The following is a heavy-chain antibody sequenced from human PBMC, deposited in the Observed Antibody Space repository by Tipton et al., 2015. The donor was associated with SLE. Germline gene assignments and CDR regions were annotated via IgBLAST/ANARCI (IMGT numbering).Heavy chain of an antibody. Sequence: GSLRLSCAASGFTYSGYAMHWVRQAPGKGLEWVAFIRADGSNKDYADSVEGRFTISRDNSKNTLYLQMNRLRVEDTAVYYCAGGTGAYFDHWGQGTLATVSS. J-gene: IGHJ4*02. CDR3: AGGTGAYFDH. CDR2: IRADGSNK. D-gene: IGHD3-16*01. CDR1: GFTYSGYA. V-gene: IGHV3-30*02.